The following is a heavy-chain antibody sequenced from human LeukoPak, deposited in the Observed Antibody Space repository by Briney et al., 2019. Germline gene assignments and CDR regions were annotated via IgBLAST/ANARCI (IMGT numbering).Heavy chain of an antibody. CDR3: ARGLYSSSWGDAFDI. CDR2: ISAYSGNT. V-gene: IGHV1-18*01. CDR1: GYTFTSYG. D-gene: IGHD6-13*01. Sequence: ASVKVSCKASGYTFTSYGISWVRQAPGQGLEWMGWISAYSGNTNYAQKLQGRVTMTTDTSTSTAYMELRSLRSDDTAVYYCARGLYSSSWGDAFDIWGQGTMVTVSS. J-gene: IGHJ3*02.